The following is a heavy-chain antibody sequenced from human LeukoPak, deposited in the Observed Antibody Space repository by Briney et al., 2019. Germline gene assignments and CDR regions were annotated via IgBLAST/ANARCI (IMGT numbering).Heavy chain of an antibody. V-gene: IGHV4-61*02. Sequence: SQTLSLTCTVSVGSIISGSYCWGWIRQPAGKGLEWMGLVFTSGSPNYNPSLKRRVTISVDTSKHQFSLKLSSVTADTAVYYCARDHTPGGLENWFDPWGQGTLVTVSS. J-gene: IGHJ5*02. CDR1: VGSIISGSYC. CDR2: VFTSGSP. CDR3: ARDHTPGGLENWFDP. D-gene: IGHD2-8*02.